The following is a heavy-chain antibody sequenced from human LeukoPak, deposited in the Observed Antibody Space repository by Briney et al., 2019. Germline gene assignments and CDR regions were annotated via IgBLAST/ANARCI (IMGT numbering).Heavy chain of an antibody. Sequence: GGSLRLSCAASGFTFNSYAMQWVRQAPGKGLEYVSGISNDGDSTYYATSVKGRFIISRDNSKNMLYLQMGSLRAEDTAVYYCARGSSTSSWYRWLDPWGQGTLVTVSS. CDR1: GFTFNSYA. CDR2: ISNDGDST. D-gene: IGHD6-13*01. J-gene: IGHJ5*02. CDR3: ARGSSTSSWYRWLDP. V-gene: IGHV3-64*01.